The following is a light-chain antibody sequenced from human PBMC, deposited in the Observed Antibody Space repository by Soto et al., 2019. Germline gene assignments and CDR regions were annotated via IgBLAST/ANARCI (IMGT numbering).Light chain of an antibody. V-gene: IGKV3-11*01. Sequence: EIVLTQSPATLSLSPVERATLSCRASQSVSSYLAWYQQKPGQAPRLLIYDASNRATGIPAGFSGSGSGTDFTLTVSSLEPEDFVVYYCQQRSDWPWTFGQGTKVDIK. CDR2: DAS. CDR1: QSVSSY. CDR3: QQRSDWPWT. J-gene: IGKJ1*01.